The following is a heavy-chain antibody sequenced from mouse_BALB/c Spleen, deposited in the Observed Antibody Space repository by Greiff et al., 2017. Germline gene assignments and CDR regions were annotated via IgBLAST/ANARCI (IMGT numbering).Heavy chain of an antibody. CDR2: IWGDGST. D-gene: IGHD2-14*01. CDR3: ASDGYDYRFAY. V-gene: IGHV2-6-7*01. Sequence: QVQLKESGPGLVAPSQSLSITCTVSGFSLTGYGVNWVRQPPGKGLEWLGMIWGDGSTDYNSALKSRLSISKDNSKSQVFLKMNSLQTDDTARYCCASDGYDYRFAYWGQGTLVTVSA. CDR1: GFSLTGYG. J-gene: IGHJ3*01.